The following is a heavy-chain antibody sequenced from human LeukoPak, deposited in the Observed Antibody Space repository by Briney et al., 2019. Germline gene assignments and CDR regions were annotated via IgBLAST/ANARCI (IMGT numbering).Heavy chain of an antibody. D-gene: IGHD6-19*01. V-gene: IGHV3-30*02. J-gene: IGHJ4*02. CDR2: IQNDGSNE. CDR1: GFTFSSYG. CDR3: ARDKEAYSSGWEASYYFDY. Sequence: PGGSLRLSCAASGFTFSSYGMHWVRQAPGKGLEWVAYIQNDGSNEQYADSVKGRFSISRDSSKNILYLQMNSLRAEDTAVYYCARDKEAYSSGWEASYYFDYWGQGTLVTVSS.